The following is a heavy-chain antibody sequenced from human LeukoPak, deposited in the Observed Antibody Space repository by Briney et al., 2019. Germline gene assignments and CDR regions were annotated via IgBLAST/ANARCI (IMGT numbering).Heavy chain of an antibody. CDR3: ARGRSVLLWFAYMDV. J-gene: IGHJ6*03. D-gene: IGHD3-10*01. CDR1: GGSFSGYY. V-gene: IGHV4-34*01. CDR2: INHSGST. Sequence: SETLSLTCAVYGGSFSGYYWSWIRQPPGKGLEWIGEINHSGSTNYNPSLKSRVTISVDTSKNQFSLKLSSVTAADTAVYYCARGRSVLLWFAYMDVWGKGTTVTVPS.